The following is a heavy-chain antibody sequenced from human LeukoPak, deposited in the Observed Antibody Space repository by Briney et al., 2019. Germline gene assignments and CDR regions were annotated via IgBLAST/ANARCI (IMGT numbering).Heavy chain of an antibody. D-gene: IGHD4-17*01. J-gene: IGHJ5*02. CDR2: IYRGGPT. CDR3: ARDSYVDSEAVRWFDP. CDR1: GLTVSSNY. V-gene: IGHV3-66*01. Sequence: GGSLRLSCAASGLTVSSNYMSWVGRAPGKGREWVSVIYRGGPTYYADSVKGRFTISRDNSKNTLYLQMNSLRAEDTAVYYCARDSYVDSEAVRWFDPWGQGTLVTVSS.